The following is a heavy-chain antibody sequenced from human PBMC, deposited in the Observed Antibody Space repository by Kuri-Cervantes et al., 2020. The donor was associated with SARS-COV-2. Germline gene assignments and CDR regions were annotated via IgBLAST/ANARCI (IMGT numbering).Heavy chain of an antibody. D-gene: IGHD3-3*01. CDR2: IYCSGTT. J-gene: IGHJ3*02. Sequence: ESLKISCTVSGDSISSGSYYWGWIRQPPGKGLEWIGTIYCSGTTYYKPSLKSRVTISVDTSKNQFSLKLSSVTAADTAVYYCARAGEWLFGDAFDIWGQGTMVTVSS. CDR1: GDSISSGSYY. CDR3: ARAGEWLFGDAFDI. V-gene: IGHV4-39*07.